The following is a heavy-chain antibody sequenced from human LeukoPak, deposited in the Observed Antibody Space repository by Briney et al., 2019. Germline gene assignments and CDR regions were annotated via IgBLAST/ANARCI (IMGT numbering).Heavy chain of an antibody. J-gene: IGHJ1*01. CDR3: ARAAAAAPAEYFLH. D-gene: IGHD6-13*01. CDR2: TSYSGCT. V-gene: IGHV4-59*01. CDR1: AVLIRRYY. Sequence: TETLSLTRTSSAVLIRRYYWSWLRQPPGKGEEMRGNTSYSGCTNYNPSRKNRVTISVDTSKNQFSLKLSSVTAADTAVYYCARAAAAAPAEYFLHWGQGTLVTVSS.